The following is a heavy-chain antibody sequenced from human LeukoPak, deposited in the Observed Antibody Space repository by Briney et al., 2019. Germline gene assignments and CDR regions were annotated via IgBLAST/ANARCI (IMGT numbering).Heavy chain of an antibody. CDR2: IRNDGSTK. J-gene: IGHJ3*02. CDR3: VLFPAKDGKRDVFDI. Sequence: QTGGSLRLSCAASGFTFSTYGMHWVRRAPGKGLEWVAFIRNDGSTKYYADSVKGLFTISRDTFRDTLYLQMNSLRAEDTAVYHCVLFPAKDGKRDVFDIWGQGTVVTVSS. CDR1: GFTFSTYG. D-gene: IGHD1-1*01. V-gene: IGHV3-30*02.